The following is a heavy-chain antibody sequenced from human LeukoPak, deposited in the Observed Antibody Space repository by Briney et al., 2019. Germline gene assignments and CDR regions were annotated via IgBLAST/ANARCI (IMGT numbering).Heavy chain of an antibody. CDR3: ARDSNYDFWSGLSNYYYYGMDV. Sequence: AASVTVSCKASGYTFTGYYMHWVRQAPGQGLEWMGWINPNSGGTNYAQKFQGRVTMTRDTSISTAYMELSRLRSDDTAVYYCARDSNYDFWSGLSNYYYYGMDVWGQGTTVTVSS. CDR2: INPNSGGT. V-gene: IGHV1-2*02. CDR1: GYTFTGYY. D-gene: IGHD3-3*01. J-gene: IGHJ6*02.